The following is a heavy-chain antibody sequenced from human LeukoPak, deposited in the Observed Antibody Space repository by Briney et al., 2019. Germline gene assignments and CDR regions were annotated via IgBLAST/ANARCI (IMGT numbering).Heavy chain of an antibody. J-gene: IGHJ6*02. Sequence: SETLSLTCTVSGGSISSYYWSWIRQPGKGLEWIGYIYYSGSTNYNPSLKSRVTISVDTSKNQFSLKLSSVTAADTAVYYCARDWGVHGDYKLNPYYYYYGMDVWGQGTTVTVSS. CDR3: ARDWGVHGDYKLNPYYYYYGMDV. V-gene: IGHV4-59*01. CDR2: IYYSGST. D-gene: IGHD4-17*01. CDR1: GGSISSYY.